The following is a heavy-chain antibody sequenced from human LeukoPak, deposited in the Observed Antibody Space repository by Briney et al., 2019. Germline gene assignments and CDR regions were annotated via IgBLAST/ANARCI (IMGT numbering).Heavy chain of an antibody. CDR1: GFTFSSYW. J-gene: IGHJ4*02. CDR3: ARDVWTGVAVSGY. CDR2: IKEDGSIQ. V-gene: IGHV3-7*01. Sequence: GGSLRLSCVASGFTFSSYWMTWVRQAPGKGLEWLANIKEDGSIQYYLDSVRGRFTISRDNAKTSLYLQLNSLRADDTAVYYCARDVWTGVAVSGYWGQGTLVTVSS. D-gene: IGHD6-19*01.